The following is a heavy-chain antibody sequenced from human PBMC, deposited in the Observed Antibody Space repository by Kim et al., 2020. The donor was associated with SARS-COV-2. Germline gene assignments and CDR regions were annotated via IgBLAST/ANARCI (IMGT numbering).Heavy chain of an antibody. D-gene: IGHD2-2*01. V-gene: IGHV3-15*01. Sequence: GGSLRLSCAASGFTFSNAWMSWVRQAPGKGLEWVGRIKSKTDGGTTDYAAPVKGRFTISRDDSKNTLYLQMNSLKTEDTAVYYCTTEGYCSSTSCYGARDWFDPWGQGTLVTVSS. CDR3: TTEGYCSSTSCYGARDWFDP. J-gene: IGHJ5*02. CDR2: IKSKTDGGTT. CDR1: GFTFSNAW.